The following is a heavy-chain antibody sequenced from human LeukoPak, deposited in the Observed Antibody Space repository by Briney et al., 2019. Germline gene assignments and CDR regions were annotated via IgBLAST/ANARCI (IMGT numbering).Heavy chain of an antibody. CDR2: ISWNSGSI. J-gene: IGHJ4*02. V-gene: IGHV3-9*01. Sequence: PGRSLRLSCAASGFTFDDYAMHWVRQAPGKGLEGVSGISWNSGSIGYADSVKGRFTISRDNAKNSLYLQMNSLRAEDTALYYCAKAGYSSSWSGMVDYWGQGTLVTVSS. CDR1: GFTFDDYA. D-gene: IGHD6-13*01. CDR3: AKAGYSSSWSGMVDY.